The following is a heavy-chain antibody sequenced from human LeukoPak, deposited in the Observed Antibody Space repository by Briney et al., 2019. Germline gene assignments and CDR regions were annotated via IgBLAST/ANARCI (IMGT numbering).Heavy chain of an antibody. CDR1: GYTFTIYG. V-gene: IGHV1-18*01. Sequence: ASVNVSCKASGYTFTIYGISWVRQAPGQGLEWMGWISAYNGNTNYAQKLQGRVTMTTDTSTSTAYMELRSLRSDDTAVYYCAKVDYDFWSGDGLDIWGQGTMVTVSS. CDR2: ISAYNGNT. J-gene: IGHJ3*02. CDR3: AKVDYDFWSGDGLDI. D-gene: IGHD3-3*01.